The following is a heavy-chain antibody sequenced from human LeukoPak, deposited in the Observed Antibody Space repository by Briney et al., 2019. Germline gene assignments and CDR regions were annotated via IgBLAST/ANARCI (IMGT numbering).Heavy chain of an antibody. Sequence: SETLSLTCAAYGGSFSGYYWSWIRQPPGKGLEWIGEINHSGSTNYNPSLKSRVTISVDTSKYQFSLKLSSVTAADTAVYYCARGRGYCSSTSCYRLYYYYYGMDVWGQGTLVTVSS. CDR1: GGSFSGYY. V-gene: IGHV4-34*01. CDR2: INHSGST. CDR3: ARGRGYCSSTSCYRLYYYYYGMDV. D-gene: IGHD2-2*01. J-gene: IGHJ6*02.